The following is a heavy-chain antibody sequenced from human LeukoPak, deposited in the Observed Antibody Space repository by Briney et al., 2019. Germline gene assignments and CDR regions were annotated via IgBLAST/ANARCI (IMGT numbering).Heavy chain of an antibody. CDR3: ASYGSGDTPYYYYYGMDV. J-gene: IGHJ6*04. V-gene: IGHV1-69*06. D-gene: IGHD3-10*01. CDR1: GGTFSSYA. CDR2: IIPTFGTA. Sequence: GASVKVSCKASGGTFSSYAISWVRQAPGQGLEWMGGIIPTFGTANYAQKFQGRVTITADKSTSTAYMELSSLRSEDTAVYYCASYGSGDTPYYYYYGMDVWGKGTTVTVSS.